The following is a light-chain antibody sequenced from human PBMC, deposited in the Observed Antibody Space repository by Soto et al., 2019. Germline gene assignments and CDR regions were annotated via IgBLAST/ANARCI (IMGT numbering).Light chain of an antibody. J-gene: IGLJ2*01. CDR1: SSDVVNDLL. Sequence: QSALTQPASVSGSPGQSITISCTGTSSDVVNDLLVSWYQQQPGKAPKLMIYEVNNGPSGVSDRFSGSKSGNTASLTISGLQAEDEAYYYCSSFTNSGTVVFGGGTKLTVL. CDR3: SSFTNSGTVV. V-gene: IGLV2-14*02. CDR2: EVN.